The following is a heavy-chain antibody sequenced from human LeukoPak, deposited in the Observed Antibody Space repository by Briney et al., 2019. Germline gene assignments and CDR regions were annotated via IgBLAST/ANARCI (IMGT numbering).Heavy chain of an antibody. CDR1: GFTFDDYA. D-gene: IGHD6-19*01. J-gene: IGHJ4*02. CDR3: ARGSSGWYIMSSFDY. V-gene: IGHV3-21*01. CDR2: ISGSGTYM. Sequence: GGSLRLSCAASGFTFDDYAMHWVRQASGKGLEWVSSISGSGTYMYLADSLKGRFTISRDNRRNFLYLQINSLRAEDTAVYYCARGSSGWYIMSSFDYWGQGILVTVSS.